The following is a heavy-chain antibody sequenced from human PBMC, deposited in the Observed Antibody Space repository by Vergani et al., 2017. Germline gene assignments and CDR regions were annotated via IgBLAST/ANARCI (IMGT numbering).Heavy chain of an antibody. Sequence: QVQLQESGPGLVKPSETLSLTCTVSGGSISSYYWSWIRQPPGKGLEWIGYIYYSGSTNYNPSLKSRVTISVDTSNNQFSLKLGSVTAAVTAVYYCARGDLGDYAPGYYYYYGMDVWGQGTTVTVSS. V-gene: IGHV4-59*01. CDR3: ARGDLGDYAPGYYYYYGMDV. CDR1: GGSISSYY. CDR2: IYYSGST. D-gene: IGHD4-17*01. J-gene: IGHJ6*02.